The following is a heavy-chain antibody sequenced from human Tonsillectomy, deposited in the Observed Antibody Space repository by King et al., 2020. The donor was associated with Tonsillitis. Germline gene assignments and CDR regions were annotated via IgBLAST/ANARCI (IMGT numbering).Heavy chain of an antibody. V-gene: IGHV1-2*02. Sequence: VQLVESGAEVKKPGASVTVSCKTSGYTFIDSYIHWVRQAPGQGLEWMGWINPNNGAATYAQNFRGRVTMTRDTSISTAHLYVSGLRSDDTAVYFCARDTHTYPNLPTFGGIIGWFDPWGQGTLVTVSS. D-gene: IGHD3-16*01. CDR3: ARDTHTYPNLPTFGGIIGWFDP. CDR1: GYTFIDSY. J-gene: IGHJ5*02. CDR2: INPNNGAA.